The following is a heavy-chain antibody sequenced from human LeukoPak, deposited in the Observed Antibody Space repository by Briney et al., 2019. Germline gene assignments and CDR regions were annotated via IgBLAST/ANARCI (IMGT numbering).Heavy chain of an antibody. Sequence: GGSLRLSCAASGFTFDDYGMSWVRQAPGKGLEWVSGINWNGGSTGYADSVKGRFTISRDNAKNSLYLQMNSLRAEDTALYYCARVIGSGDMTYAFDIWGQGTMVTVSS. CDR1: GFTFDDYG. J-gene: IGHJ3*02. CDR2: INWNGGST. CDR3: ARVIGSGDMTYAFDI. D-gene: IGHD3-10*01. V-gene: IGHV3-20*04.